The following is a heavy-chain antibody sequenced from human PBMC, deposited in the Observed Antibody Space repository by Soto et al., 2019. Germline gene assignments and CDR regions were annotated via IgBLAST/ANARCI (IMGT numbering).Heavy chain of an antibody. J-gene: IGHJ4*02. CDR2: IIPIFGTA. D-gene: IGHD6-13*01. CDR3: AEYSSSWYVS. CDR1: GGTFSSYA. Sequence: GASVKVSCKASGGTFSSYAISWVRQAPGQGLEWMGGIIPIFGTANYAQKFQGRVTITADESTSTAYMELSSLRSEDTAVYYCAEYSSSWYVSWGQGTLVTVSS. V-gene: IGHV1-69*13.